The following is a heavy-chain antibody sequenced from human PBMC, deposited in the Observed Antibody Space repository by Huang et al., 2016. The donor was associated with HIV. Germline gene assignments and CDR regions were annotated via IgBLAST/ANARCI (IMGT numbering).Heavy chain of an antibody. CDR1: GYTVNNYG. J-gene: IGHJ5*02. D-gene: IGHD3-22*01. Sequence: QVQLVQSGAEVKLPGASVTVFRKASGYTVNNYGFSWVRQAPGQGLEWIGWINPYNDNTKYTQNLQGRVNMSTDTSTDTAYMALRGLGSDGTAMYCCARALGHYYDNKGRFRAGWLEHWGQGTLVTVSS. V-gene: IGHV1-18*01. CDR3: ARALGHYYDNKGRFRAGWLEH. CDR2: INPYNDNT.